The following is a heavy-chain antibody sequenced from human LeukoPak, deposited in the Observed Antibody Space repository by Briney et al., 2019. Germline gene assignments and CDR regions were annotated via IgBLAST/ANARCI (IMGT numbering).Heavy chain of an antibody. CDR1: GYTLTELS. Sequence: GASVKVSCKVSGYTLTELSMHWVRQAPGKGLEWMGGFDPEDGETIYAQKFRGRVTMTEDTSADTAYMELSSLRSEDTAVYYCAGVMGDYDPQSTLGGWGQGTLVTVSS. D-gene: IGHD4-17*01. CDR2: FDPEDGET. V-gene: IGHV1-24*01. CDR3: AGVMGDYDPQSTLGG. J-gene: IGHJ4*02.